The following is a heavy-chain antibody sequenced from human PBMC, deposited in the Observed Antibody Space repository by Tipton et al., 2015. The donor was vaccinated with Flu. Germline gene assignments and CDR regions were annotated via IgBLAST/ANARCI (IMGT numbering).Heavy chain of an antibody. CDR2: IFTIGGT. CDR3: ARDLRGYRGYTGGDAFDV. J-gene: IGHJ3*01. CDR1: GDSISSGTHY. D-gene: IGHD5-12*01. Sequence: TLSLTCTVSGDSISSGTHYWSWIRQPAGKGLEWIGRIFTIGGTNYNPSLQSRVTMSVDTSKNQFSLKLSSVTAADTAVYYCARDLRGYRGYTGGDAFDVWGQGTMVTVSS. V-gene: IGHV4-61*02.